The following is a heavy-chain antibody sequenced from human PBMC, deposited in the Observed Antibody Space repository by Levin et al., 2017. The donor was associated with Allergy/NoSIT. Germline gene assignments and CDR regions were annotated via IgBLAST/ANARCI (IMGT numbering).Heavy chain of an antibody. CDR2: IYHSGST. Sequence: SETLSLTCAVSGYSISSGYYWGWIRQPPGKGLEWIGSIYHSGSTYYNPSLKSRVTISVDTSKNQFSLKLSSVTAADTAVYYCATQRRYYYDSSGDYIPTTNDYWGQGTLVTVSS. J-gene: IGHJ4*02. V-gene: IGHV4-38-2*01. CDR3: ATQRRYYYDSSGDYIPTTNDY. D-gene: IGHD3-22*01. CDR1: GYSISSGYY.